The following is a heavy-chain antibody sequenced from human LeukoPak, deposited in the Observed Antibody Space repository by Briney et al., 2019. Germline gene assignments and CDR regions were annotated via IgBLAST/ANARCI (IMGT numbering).Heavy chain of an antibody. V-gene: IGHV3-21*01. Sequence: AGGSLRLSCAASGFTFSSYSMNWVRQAPGKGLEWVSSISSSSSYIYYADSVKGRFTISRDNAKNSLYLQMNSLRAEDTAVYYCATPGRRYSSGWCNWFDPWGQGTLVTVSS. D-gene: IGHD6-19*01. CDR3: ATPGRRYSSGWCNWFDP. CDR2: ISSSSSYI. J-gene: IGHJ5*02. CDR1: GFTFSSYS.